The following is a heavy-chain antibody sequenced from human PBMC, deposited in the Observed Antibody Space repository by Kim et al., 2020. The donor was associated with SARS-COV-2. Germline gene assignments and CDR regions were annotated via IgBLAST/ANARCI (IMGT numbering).Heavy chain of an antibody. D-gene: IGHD1-26*01. J-gene: IGHJ4*02. CDR3: TAYRIVGAVLGPNRNDY. V-gene: IGHV3-15*01. Sequence: AKGRFTISIDASKNTLYLQMNSLKTEDTAVYYCTAYRIVGAVLGPNRNDYWGQGTLVTVSS.